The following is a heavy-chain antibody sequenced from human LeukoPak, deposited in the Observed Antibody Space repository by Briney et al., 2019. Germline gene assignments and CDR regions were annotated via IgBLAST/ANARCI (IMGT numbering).Heavy chain of an antibody. V-gene: IGHV3-23*01. CDR1: AFTLSSYG. CDR3: AKEATVTPGNVNWFDP. J-gene: IGHJ5*02. Sequence: GGSLRLSCAASAFTLSSYGMSWVRQAPGKGLEWVSTISGSGGTTYYADSVKGRFTISRHNSKNTLYLQMNSLRAEDTAVYYCAKEATVTPGNVNWFDPWGQGTLVTVSS. D-gene: IGHD4-17*01. CDR2: ISGSGGTT.